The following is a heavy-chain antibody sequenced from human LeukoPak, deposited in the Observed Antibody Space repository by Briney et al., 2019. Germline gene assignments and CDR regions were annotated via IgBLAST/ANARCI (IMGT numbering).Heavy chain of an antibody. CDR3: ARRYCSGGSCPLDY. CDR2: INPNSGGT. V-gene: IGHV1-2*04. Sequence: ASVKVSCKASGYTFTGYYMHWVRQAPGQGLEWMGWINPNSGGTNYAQKFQGWVTMTRDTSISTAYMELSRLRSDDTAVYYCARRYCSGGSCPLDYWGQGTLVTVSS. J-gene: IGHJ4*02. D-gene: IGHD2-15*01. CDR1: GYTFTGYY.